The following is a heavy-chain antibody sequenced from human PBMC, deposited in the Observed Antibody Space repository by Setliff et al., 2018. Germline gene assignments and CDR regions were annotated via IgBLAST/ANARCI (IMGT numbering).Heavy chain of an antibody. CDR2: IYHSGSA. CDR1: GDSISSGDYF. V-gene: IGHV4-30-4*08. Sequence: SETLSLTCTVSGDSISSGDYFWSWIRQPPGKGLEWIAYIYHSGSAYYNPSLKSRVTMSVDTSKNQFSLHLTSVTASDTAVYYCAREVGTSTSSDAFGVWGQGMMVTVSS. D-gene: IGHD1-7*01. CDR3: AREVGTSTSSDAFGV. J-gene: IGHJ3*01.